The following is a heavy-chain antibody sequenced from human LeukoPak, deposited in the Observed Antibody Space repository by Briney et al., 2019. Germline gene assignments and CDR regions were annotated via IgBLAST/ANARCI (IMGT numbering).Heavy chain of an antibody. CDR1: GFTFSRSA. CDR3: AKEMKPSMHFDY. J-gene: IGHJ4*02. CDR2: ISHDGSNT. Sequence: GGSLRLSCAASGFTFSRSAVHWVRQAPGKGLEWVAVISHDGSNTDYTDSVKGRFTISRDNSKNTLYLQMNSLRAEDTAVYYCAKEMKPSMHFDYWGQGTLVTVSS. V-gene: IGHV3-30*18. D-gene: IGHD1-14*01.